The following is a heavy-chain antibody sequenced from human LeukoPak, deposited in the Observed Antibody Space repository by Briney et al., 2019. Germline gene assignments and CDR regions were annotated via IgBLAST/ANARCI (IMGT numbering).Heavy chain of an antibody. CDR1: GYSFTSYW. D-gene: IGHD6-13*01. CDR2: IYPGDSDT. Sequence: RGQSLKISCKGSGYSFTSYWIGWVRQMPGKGLEWMGIIYPGDSDTRYSPSFQGQVTILADKSISTAYLQWSSLKASDTAMYYCARHMTDYSSSWYLQWFDPWGQGTLVTVSS. CDR3: ARHMTDYSSSWYLQWFDP. V-gene: IGHV5-51*01. J-gene: IGHJ5*02.